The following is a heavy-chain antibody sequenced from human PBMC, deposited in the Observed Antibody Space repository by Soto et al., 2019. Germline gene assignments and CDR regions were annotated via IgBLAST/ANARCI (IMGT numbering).Heavy chain of an antibody. J-gene: IGHJ6*02. D-gene: IGHD3-3*01. V-gene: IGHV4-4*02. CDR2: IYHSGST. CDR1: GGSISSSNW. Sequence: PSETLSLTCAVSGGSISSSNWWSWVRQPPGKGLEWIGEIYHSGSTNYNPSLKSRVTISVDKSKNQFSLKLSSVTAADTAVYYCARVTTIFGVVIRYYYYGMDVWGQGTTVTVSS. CDR3: ARVTTIFGVVIRYYYYGMDV.